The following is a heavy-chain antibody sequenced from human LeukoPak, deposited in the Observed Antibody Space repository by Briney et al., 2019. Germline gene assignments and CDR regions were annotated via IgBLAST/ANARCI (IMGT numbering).Heavy chain of an antibody. CDR2: ISGSGGST. CDR3: ARLSHGLDY. D-gene: IGHD2/OR15-2a*01. V-gene: IGHV3-23*01. J-gene: IGHJ4*02. Sequence: PGGSLRLSCAASGFTFSSYAMSWVRQAPGKGLEWVSAISGSGGSTYYADSVKGRFTISRDNAKNSLYLQMNSLRAEDTAVYYCARLSHGLDYWGQGTLVTVSS. CDR1: GFTFSSYA.